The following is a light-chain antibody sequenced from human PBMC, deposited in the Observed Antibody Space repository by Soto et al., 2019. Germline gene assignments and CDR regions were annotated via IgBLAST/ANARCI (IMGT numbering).Light chain of an antibody. J-gene: IGKJ5*01. CDR1: QSVSRY. CDR3: QQRSNWIT. CDR2: DTS. Sequence: VMTQTTATLSVSPGERATLSCRASQSVSRYLAWYQQKPGQAPRLIIYDTSYRATGIPARFSGSGSGTDFTLTISSLEPDDFAVYSCQQRSNWITFGQGTRLEIK. V-gene: IGKV3-11*01.